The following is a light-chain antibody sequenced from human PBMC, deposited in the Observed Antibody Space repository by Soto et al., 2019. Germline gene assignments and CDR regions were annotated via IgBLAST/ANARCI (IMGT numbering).Light chain of an antibody. CDR3: QQYCSSPPIT. V-gene: IGKV3D-20*01. CDR1: QSVSSSY. J-gene: IGKJ5*01. CDR2: AAS. Sequence: EIVLTQSPATLSLSPGERATLSCGASQSVSSSYLAWYQQKPGLAPRLLIYAASSRATGIPDRFSGSGSGTDFTLTISRLEPEDGAVYYCQQYCSSPPITFSQGTRLEIK.